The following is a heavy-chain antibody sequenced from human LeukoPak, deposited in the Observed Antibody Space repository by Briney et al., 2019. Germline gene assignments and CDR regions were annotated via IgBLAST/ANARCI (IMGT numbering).Heavy chain of an antibody. Sequence: PSETLSLTCTVSGGSISSYYWSWIRQPPGKGLEWIGYIYYSGSTNYNPSLKSRVTISVDTSKNQFSLKLSSVTAADTAVYYCARAVGGDAWHDGPNWFDPWGQGTLVTVSS. CDR1: GGSISSYY. CDR3: ARAVGGDAWHDGPNWFDP. D-gene: IGHD1-1*01. V-gene: IGHV4-59*01. CDR2: IYYSGST. J-gene: IGHJ5*02.